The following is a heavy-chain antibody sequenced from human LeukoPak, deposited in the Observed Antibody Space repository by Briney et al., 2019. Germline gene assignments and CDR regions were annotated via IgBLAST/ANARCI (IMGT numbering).Heavy chain of an antibody. D-gene: IGHD3-22*01. CDR1: GFTFSSYA. V-gene: IGHV3-21*01. CDR3: ARDSLTMIVGRQKRGLDY. CDR2: IRSSTTYV. J-gene: IGHJ4*02. Sequence: KPGGSLRLSCAASGFTFSSYAMSWVRQAPGKGLEWVSSIRSSTTYVYYADSVKGRFTISRDNAKNSLYLQMNSLRAEDTAVYYCARDSLTMIVGRQKRGLDYWGQGTLVTVSS.